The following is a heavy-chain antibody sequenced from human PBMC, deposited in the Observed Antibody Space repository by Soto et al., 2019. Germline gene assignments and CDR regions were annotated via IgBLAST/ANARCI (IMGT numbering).Heavy chain of an antibody. CDR2: INPSGGST. V-gene: IGHV1-46*01. CDR1: GYTLTRYY. Sequence: VEGPCKASGYTLTRYYMHWVRKAPGQRLDWMGIINPSGGSTSYAQKFQGRVTMTRDTSTSTVYMELSSLRSEDTAVYYCAREGYYDSSGYPGDDAFDIWGQGTMVTVSS. CDR3: AREGYYDSSGYPGDDAFDI. J-gene: IGHJ3*02. D-gene: IGHD3-22*01.